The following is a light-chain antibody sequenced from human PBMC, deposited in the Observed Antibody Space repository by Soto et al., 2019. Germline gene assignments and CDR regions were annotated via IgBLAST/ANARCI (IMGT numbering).Light chain of an antibody. J-gene: IGLJ1*01. CDR1: SSDVGAYNY. Sequence: QSALTQPASVSGSPGQSITISCTGTSSDVGAYNYVSWYQQHPGKAPKLMIYEVSNRPSGVSNRFSGSKSGNTASLTISGLQAEDEADYYCSSYTGSSTPCVFGTGTKLTVI. CDR3: SSYTGSSTPCV. V-gene: IGLV2-14*01. CDR2: EVS.